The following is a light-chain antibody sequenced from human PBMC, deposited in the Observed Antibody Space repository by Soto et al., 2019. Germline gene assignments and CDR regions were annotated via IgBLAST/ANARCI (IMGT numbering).Light chain of an antibody. J-gene: IGLJ1*01. CDR3: ISYTGSSTSYV. V-gene: IGLV2-14*02. CDR1: SSDVGSYNL. Sequence: SVLTQPASVSGSPGQSITISCTGTSSDVGSYNLVSWYQQHPGKAPKLMIYEGSKRPSGVSNRFSGSKSGNTASLTISGLQAEDEADYYCISYTGSSTSYVFGSGTKSPS. CDR2: EGS.